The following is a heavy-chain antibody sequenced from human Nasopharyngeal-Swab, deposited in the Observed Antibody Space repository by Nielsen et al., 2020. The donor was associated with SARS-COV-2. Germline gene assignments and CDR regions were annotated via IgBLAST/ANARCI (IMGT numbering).Heavy chain of an antibody. CDR3: ARGPHHGGFDY. D-gene: IGHD3-16*01. CDR2: INHSGST. CDR1: GGSFSGYY. V-gene: IGHV4-34*01. J-gene: IGHJ4*02. Sequence: SETLSLTIAVYGGSFSGYYWSWILKPPGKVLEWIGEINHSGSTNYNPSLKSRFTISVDTSKNQFSLKLSSVTAADTAVYYCARGPHHGGFDYWGQGTLVTVSS.